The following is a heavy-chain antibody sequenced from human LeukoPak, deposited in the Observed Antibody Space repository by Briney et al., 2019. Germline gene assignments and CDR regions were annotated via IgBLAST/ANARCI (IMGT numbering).Heavy chain of an antibody. D-gene: IGHD6-19*01. CDR3: AREMGQWLVH. Sequence: SSETLSLTCTVSGGSISSYYWSWIRQPPGKGLEWIGYIYYSGSTNYNPSLKSRVTMSVDTSKNQFSLKLSSVTAADTAVYYCAREMGQWLVHWGQGTLVTVSS. CDR2: IYYSGST. V-gene: IGHV4-59*12. CDR1: GGSISSYY. J-gene: IGHJ4*02.